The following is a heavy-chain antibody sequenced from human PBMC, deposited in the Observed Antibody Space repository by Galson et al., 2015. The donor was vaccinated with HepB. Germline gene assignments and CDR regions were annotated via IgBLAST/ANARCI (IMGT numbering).Heavy chain of an antibody. J-gene: IGHJ3*02. CDR2: IYYSGST. D-gene: IGHD3-22*01. V-gene: IGHV4-59*01. CDR1: GGSISSYY. CDR3: ARDRNYYDSSGPDAFDI. Sequence: LSLTCTVSGGSISSYYWSWIRQPPGKGLEWIGYIYYSGSTNYNPSLKSRVTISVDTSKNQFSLKLSSVTAADTAVYYCARDRNYYDSSGPDAFDIWGQGTMVTVSS.